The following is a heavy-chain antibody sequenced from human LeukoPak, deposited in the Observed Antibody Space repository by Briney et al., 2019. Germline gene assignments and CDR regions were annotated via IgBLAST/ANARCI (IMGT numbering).Heavy chain of an antibody. J-gene: IGHJ6*02. Sequence: GGSLRLSRAASGFTFSSYWMHWVRQAPGKGLVWVSGINSDGSSTRYADSVKGRFTISRDNAKNTLYLQMNSLRGEDTAVYYCARAEGYCSGGSCTNYDYYGLDVWGQGTTVTVSS. CDR2: INSDGSST. CDR1: GFTFSSYW. V-gene: IGHV3-74*01. D-gene: IGHD2-15*01. CDR3: ARAEGYCSGGSCTNYDYYGLDV.